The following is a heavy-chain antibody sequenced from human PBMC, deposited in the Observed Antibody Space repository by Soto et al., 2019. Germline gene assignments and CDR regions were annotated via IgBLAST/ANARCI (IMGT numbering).Heavy chain of an antibody. J-gene: IGHJ6*03. D-gene: IGHD3-3*01. V-gene: IGHV1-18*01. Sequence: ASVKVSCKASGYTFTSYGISWVRQAPGQGLEWMGWISAYNGNTNYAQKLQGRITMTTDTSTSTAYMELRSLRSDDTAVYYCARVGSGDVWSGYYIIYYYMDVWGKGTTVTVSS. CDR1: GYTFTSYG. CDR3: ARVGSGDVWSGYYIIYYYMDV. CDR2: ISAYNGNT.